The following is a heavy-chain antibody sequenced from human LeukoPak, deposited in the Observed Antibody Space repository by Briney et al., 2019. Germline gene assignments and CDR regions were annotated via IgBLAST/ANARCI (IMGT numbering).Heavy chain of an antibody. J-gene: IGHJ4*02. CDR1: GYTLNELS. Sequence: ASVKAHCQVSGYTLNELSMHWVRQAPGKLLEWMGGFDPEDGETIYAQKFQGRVTMTEDTSTDTAYMELSSLKSEDTAVYYCATGGLAEAGLRGTIDYWGQGTLVTVSS. CDR3: ATGGLAEAGLRGTIDY. V-gene: IGHV1-24*01. D-gene: IGHD6-13*01. CDR2: FDPEDGET.